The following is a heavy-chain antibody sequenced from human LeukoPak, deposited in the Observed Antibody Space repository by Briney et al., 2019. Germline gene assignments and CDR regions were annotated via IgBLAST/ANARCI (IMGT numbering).Heavy chain of an antibody. Sequence: GGSLRLSCAASGFTFSSYWMSWVRQAPGKGLEWVSLIYSHGGTNYADSVKGRFTISRDNSKNTLYLQMNSLRAEDTAVYYCVRGAYSSSWLNFDYWGQGTLVTVSS. D-gene: IGHD6-13*01. J-gene: IGHJ4*02. CDR3: VRGAYSSSWLNFDY. V-gene: IGHV3-66*01. CDR1: GFTFSSYW. CDR2: IYSHGGT.